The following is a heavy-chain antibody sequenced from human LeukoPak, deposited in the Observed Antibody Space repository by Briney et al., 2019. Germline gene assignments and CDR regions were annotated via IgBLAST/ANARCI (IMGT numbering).Heavy chain of an antibody. V-gene: IGHV3-11*01. CDR2: ISSSGSTI. D-gene: IGHD6-13*01. CDR1: GFTFSDYY. CDR3: ARDVGYSSSSRFDY. J-gene: IGHJ4*02. Sequence: AGGSLRLSCAASGFTFSDYYMSWIRQAPGKGLEWVSYISSSGSTIYYADSVKGRFTISRDNAKNSLYLQMNSLRAEDTAVYYCARDVGYSSSSRFDYWGQGTLVTVSS.